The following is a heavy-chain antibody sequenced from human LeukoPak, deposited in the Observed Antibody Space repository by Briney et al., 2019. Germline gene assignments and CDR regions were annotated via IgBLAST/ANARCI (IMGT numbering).Heavy chain of an antibody. CDR1: GGSFSGYY. J-gene: IGHJ4*02. D-gene: IGHD3-16*01. CDR2: INHSGST. Sequence: PSETLSLTCAVYGGSFSGYYWSWIRQPPGKGLEWIGEINHSGSTNYNPSLKSRVTISVDTSKNQFSLKLSSVTAADTAVYYGARGPRGASAVSSAPEPFDYWGQGTLVTVSS. CDR3: ARGPRGASAVSSAPEPFDY. V-gene: IGHV4-34*01.